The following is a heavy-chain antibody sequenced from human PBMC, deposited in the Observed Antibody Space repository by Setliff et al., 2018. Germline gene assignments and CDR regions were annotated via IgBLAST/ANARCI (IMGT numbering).Heavy chain of an antibody. Sequence: PGGSLRLSCAASGFTFSNSWMSWVRQAPGKGLEWVANIKQDGSEKSSVDSVKGRFTISRDNAKNSLYLQMNSLRAEDTAVYYCARDHVYGSQYYYYYYGMDVWGQGTTVTVSS. CDR3: ARDHVYGSQYYYYYYGMDV. J-gene: IGHJ6*02. D-gene: IGHD3-10*01. CDR2: IKQDGSEK. V-gene: IGHV3-7*01. CDR1: GFTFSNSW.